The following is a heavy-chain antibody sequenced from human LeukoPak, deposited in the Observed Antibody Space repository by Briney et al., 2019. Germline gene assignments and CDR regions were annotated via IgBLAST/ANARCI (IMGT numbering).Heavy chain of an antibody. V-gene: IGHV3-21*01. J-gene: IGHJ4*02. D-gene: IGHD3-9*01. CDR2: ISSSSSYI. Sequence: PGGSLRLSCAASGFTFSSYSMNWVRQAPGKGLEWVSSISSSSSYIYYADSVKGRFTISRDNAKNSLYLQMNSLRAEDTAVYYCARDYDILPGEDYWGQGTPVTVSS. CDR1: GFTFSSYS. CDR3: ARDYDILPGEDY.